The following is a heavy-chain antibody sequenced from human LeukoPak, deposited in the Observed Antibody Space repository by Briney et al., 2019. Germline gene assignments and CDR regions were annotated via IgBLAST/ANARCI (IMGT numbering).Heavy chain of an antibody. CDR2: IYSGGST. CDR1: GFTVSSSY. Sequence: GGSLRLSCAASGFTVSSSYMSWVRQVPGKGLEWLSLIYSGGSTYYADSVKGRFSMSRDNSKNTLYLQVNSLRAEDTAVYYCAKDAQQLVRGDFDSWGQGTLVTVSS. V-gene: IGHV3-53*01. D-gene: IGHD6-6*01. J-gene: IGHJ4*02. CDR3: AKDAQQLVRGDFDS.